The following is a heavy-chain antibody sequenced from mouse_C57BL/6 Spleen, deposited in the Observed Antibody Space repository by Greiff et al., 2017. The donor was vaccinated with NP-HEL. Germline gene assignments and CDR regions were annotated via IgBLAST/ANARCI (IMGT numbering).Heavy chain of an antibody. V-gene: IGHV5-4*01. CDR3: ARGGGGGYYLDY. CDR2: ISDGGGYT. Sequence: EVQLVESGGGLVKPGGSLKLSCAASGFTFSSYAMSWVRQTPEKRLEWVATISDGGGYTYYPDNVKGRSTISRDKATNNLYLQMSHLTSEDTALYYCARGGGGGYYLDYWGQGTTLTVSS. CDR1: GFTFSSYA. J-gene: IGHJ2*01.